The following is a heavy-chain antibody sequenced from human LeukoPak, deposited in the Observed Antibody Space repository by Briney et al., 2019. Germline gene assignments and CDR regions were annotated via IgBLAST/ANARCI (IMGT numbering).Heavy chain of an antibody. J-gene: IGHJ5*02. Sequence: PGGSLRLSCAAAGFTFSSYWMSWVRQAPGKGLEWVANIKQDGSEKYYVDSVKGRFTISRDNAKNSLYLQMSSLRAEDTAVYYCARDGRTRRTTGTTDWFDPWGQGTLVTVSS. CDR1: GFTFSSYW. V-gene: IGHV3-7*01. D-gene: IGHD1-1*01. CDR3: ARDGRTRRTTGTTDWFDP. CDR2: IKQDGSEK.